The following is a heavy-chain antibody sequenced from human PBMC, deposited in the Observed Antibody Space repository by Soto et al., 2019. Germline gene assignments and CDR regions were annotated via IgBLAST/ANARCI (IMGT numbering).Heavy chain of an antibody. CDR1: GGTFSSYA. CDR3: ARRPAHCSGGSCYSPEPYYYGMDV. Sequence: AVKVSCKASGGTFSSYAISWVRQAPGQGLEWMGGIIPIFGTANYAQKFQGRVTITADESTSTAYMELSSLRSEDTAVYYCARRPAHCSGGSCYSPEPYYYGMDVWGQGTTVTVSS. J-gene: IGHJ6*02. CDR2: IIPIFGTA. V-gene: IGHV1-69*13. D-gene: IGHD2-15*01.